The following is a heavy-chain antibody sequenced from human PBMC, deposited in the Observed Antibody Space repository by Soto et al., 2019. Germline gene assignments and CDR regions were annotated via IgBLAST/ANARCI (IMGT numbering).Heavy chain of an antibody. CDR3: ARATYYYDSSGYYGYYFDY. Sequence: SETLSLTCTVSGGSISSYYWSWIRQPPGKGLEWIGYIYYSGSTNYNSSLKSRVTISVDTSKNQLSLKLSSVTAADTAVYYCARATYYYDSSGYYGYYFDYWGQGTLVTVSS. V-gene: IGHV4-59*01. D-gene: IGHD3-22*01. J-gene: IGHJ4*02. CDR1: GGSISSYY. CDR2: IYYSGST.